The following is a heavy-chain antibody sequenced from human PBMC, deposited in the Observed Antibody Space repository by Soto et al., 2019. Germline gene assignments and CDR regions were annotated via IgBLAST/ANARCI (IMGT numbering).Heavy chain of an antibody. CDR1: GYTFTSYG. CDR3: ARGDYYDSSGYSDAFDI. Sequence: GASVKVSCKASGYTFTSYGISWVRQAPGQGLEWMGWISAYNGNTNYAQKLQGRVTMTTDTSTSTAYMELRSLRSDDTAVYYCARGDYYDSSGYSDAFDIWGQGTMVTVSS. CDR2: ISAYNGNT. J-gene: IGHJ3*02. D-gene: IGHD3-22*01. V-gene: IGHV1-18*01.